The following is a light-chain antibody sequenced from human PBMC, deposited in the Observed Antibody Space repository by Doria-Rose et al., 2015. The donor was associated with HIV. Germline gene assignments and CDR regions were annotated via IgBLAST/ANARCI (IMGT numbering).Light chain of an antibody. CDR3: HQYGPSWT. V-gene: IGKV3-20*01. Sequence: EIVMTQSPGTLSLSPGERDTLSCRASRSFSSTYLAWYQQKPGQAPSLLIYDGSTRATGIPDRFSASGSGTDFTLTINRLEPEDFALYYCHQYGPSWTFGQGTKVE. J-gene: IGKJ1*01. CDR1: RSFSSTY. CDR2: DGS.